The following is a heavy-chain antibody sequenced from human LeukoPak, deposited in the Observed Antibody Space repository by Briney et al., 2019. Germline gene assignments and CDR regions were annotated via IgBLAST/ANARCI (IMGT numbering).Heavy chain of an antibody. CDR3: ARDPWELQYYFDY. Sequence: PSETLSLTCAVYGGSFSDYYWSWIRQPPGKGLEWIGEINHRGGTNYNPSLRSRVTISIDTSKNQFSLKLSSVTAADTAVYYCARDPWELQYYFDYWGQGTLVTVSS. CDR1: GGSFSDYY. CDR2: INHRGGT. J-gene: IGHJ4*02. V-gene: IGHV4-34*01. D-gene: IGHD1-26*01.